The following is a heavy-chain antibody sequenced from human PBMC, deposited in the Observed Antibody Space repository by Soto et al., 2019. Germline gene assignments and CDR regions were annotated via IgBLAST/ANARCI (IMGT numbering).Heavy chain of an antibody. CDR2: IYSSGST. CDR3: AREDSAGYYFDY. Sequence: SETLSLPCTVSGGSIGSYYWSWIRQPAGKGLEWIGRIYSSGSTNYNPSLKSRVTMSVDTSKNQFSLKLSSVTAADTAVYYCAREDSAGYYFDYWGQGTLVTVSS. V-gene: IGHV4-4*07. J-gene: IGHJ4*02. CDR1: GGSIGSYY. D-gene: IGHD2-15*01.